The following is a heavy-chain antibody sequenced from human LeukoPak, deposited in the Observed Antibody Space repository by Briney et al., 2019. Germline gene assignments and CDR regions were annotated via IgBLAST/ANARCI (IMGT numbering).Heavy chain of an antibody. CDR3: ARDAVGATPYYYYMDV. Sequence: SETLSLTCTVSGDAINSGIYYWGWVRQPAGKGLEWIGRILATGATNYNPSLKSRLTISLDTSKNQFSLKLSSVTAADTAVYYCARDAVGATPYYYYMDVWGKGTTVTVSS. CDR2: ILATGAT. D-gene: IGHD1-26*01. V-gene: IGHV4-61*02. CDR1: GDAINSGIYY. J-gene: IGHJ6*03.